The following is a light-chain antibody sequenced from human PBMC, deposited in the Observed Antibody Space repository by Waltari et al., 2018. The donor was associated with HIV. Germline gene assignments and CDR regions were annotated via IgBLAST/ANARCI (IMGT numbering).Light chain of an antibody. CDR2: DVN. Sequence: QSALTQPRSMSGSPGQSVTISCTGTSSDVGGYNYVSWYQQHPGKAPKLMIFDVNKRPAGVPDRFSGSKSGNTASRTISGLQAEDEADYYCCSYADKYTWVFGGGTKLAVL. CDR1: SSDVGGYNY. CDR3: CSYADKYTWV. J-gene: IGLJ3*02. V-gene: IGLV2-11*01.